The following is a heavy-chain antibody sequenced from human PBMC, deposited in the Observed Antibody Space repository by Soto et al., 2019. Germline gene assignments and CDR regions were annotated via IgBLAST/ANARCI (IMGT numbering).Heavy chain of an antibody. CDR1: GYPVTAYY. CDR2: INPATGAA. Sequence: QLHLVQSGAVVKKPGASVTVSCSASGYPVTAYYMHWVRQAPGRGLEWMGGINPATGAAKYTQTFQGRVTMTRDTSTSTVFMELSGLTSEDTAVFYWARGGGVGVAGSAAFDMWGQGTVVSVSP. J-gene: IGHJ3*02. D-gene: IGHD3-3*01. V-gene: IGHV1-2*02. CDR3: ARGGGVGVAGSAAFDM.